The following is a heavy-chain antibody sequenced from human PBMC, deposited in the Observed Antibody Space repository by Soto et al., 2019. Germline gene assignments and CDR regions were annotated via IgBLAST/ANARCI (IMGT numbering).Heavy chain of an antibody. CDR3: ARVRSGGDFDY. CDR2: INAGNGNT. J-gene: IGHJ4*02. D-gene: IGHD3-3*01. Sequence: QVQLVQSGAEVKKPGASVKVSCKASGYTFTSYAMHWVRQAPGQRLEWMGWINAGNGNTKYSQKFQGRVTITRDTSASTAYMELSSLRSEDTAVYSCARVRSGGDFDYWGQVTLVTVSS. CDR1: GYTFTSYA. V-gene: IGHV1-3*01.